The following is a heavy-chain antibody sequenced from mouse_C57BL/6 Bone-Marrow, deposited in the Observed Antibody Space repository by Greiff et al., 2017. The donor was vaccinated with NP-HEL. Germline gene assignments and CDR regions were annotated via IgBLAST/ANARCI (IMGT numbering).Heavy chain of an antibody. D-gene: IGHD1-1*01. J-gene: IGHJ2*01. Sequence: VQLQQPGAELVKPGASVKMSCKASGYTFTSYWITWVKQRPGQGLEWIGDIYPGSGSTNYNEKFKSKATLTVDTSSSTAYMQLSSLTSEDSAVYYCARLSYYYGSSRFDYWGQGTTLTVSS. CDR1: GYTFTSYW. V-gene: IGHV1-55*01. CDR2: IYPGSGST. CDR3: ARLSYYYGSSRFDY.